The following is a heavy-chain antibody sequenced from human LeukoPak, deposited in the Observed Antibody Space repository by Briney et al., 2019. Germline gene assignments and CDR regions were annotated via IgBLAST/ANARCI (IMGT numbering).Heavy chain of an antibody. J-gene: IGHJ4*02. CDR3: ARFEFMIFGVVITDY. CDR1: GGSISSGGYY. D-gene: IGHD3-3*01. V-gene: IGHV4-30-2*01. Sequence: SETLSLTCTVSGGSISSGGYYWSWIRQPPGKGLEWIGYIYHSGSTYYNPSLKSRVTISVDRSKNQFSLKLSSVTAADTAVYYCARFEFMIFGVVITDYWGQGTLVTVSS. CDR2: IYHSGST.